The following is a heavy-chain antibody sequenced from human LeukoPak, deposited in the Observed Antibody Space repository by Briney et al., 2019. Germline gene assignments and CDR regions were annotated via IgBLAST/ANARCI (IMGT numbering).Heavy chain of an antibody. D-gene: IGHD3-10*01. Sequence: GGSLRLSCAASGFTFSNAWMSWVRQAPGKGLEWVGRIQSKTDGGTIEYAAPVKGRFSISRDDSKTALFLQMNSLKTEDTGVYYCSTLMVRGIINIWGQGTLVTVSS. CDR1: GFTFSNAW. J-gene: IGHJ4*02. CDR2: IQSKTDGGTI. CDR3: STLMVRGIINI. V-gene: IGHV3-15*01.